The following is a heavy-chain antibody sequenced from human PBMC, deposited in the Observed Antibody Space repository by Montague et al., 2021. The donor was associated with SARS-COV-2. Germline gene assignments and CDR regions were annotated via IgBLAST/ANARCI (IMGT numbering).Heavy chain of an antibody. CDR1: GFTIGNYW. Sequence: SLRLSCAASGFTIGNYWMSWVRQAPGKGLEWVANINKDGTEKYYVDSVKGRFTISRDNIKNSLYLQMNSLRAEDTAVYYCARDSSWGQGTLVTVSS. J-gene: IGHJ5*02. V-gene: IGHV3-7*01. CDR3: ARDSS. CDR2: INKDGTEK.